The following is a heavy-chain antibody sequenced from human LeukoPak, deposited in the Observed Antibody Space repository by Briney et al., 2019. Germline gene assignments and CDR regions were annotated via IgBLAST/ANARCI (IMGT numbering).Heavy chain of an antibody. V-gene: IGHV3-48*03. D-gene: IGHD7-27*01. Sequence: GGSLRLSCAASGFTFSNYEMNWVRQAPGKGLEWVSYISSHSSSIYYADSVKGRFTISRDNANNSLYLQMNSLRAEDTAVYYCARDRGYLGFDFWGQGTLVTVSS. CDR3: ARDRGYLGFDF. CDR2: ISSHSSSI. CDR1: GFTFSNYE. J-gene: IGHJ4*02.